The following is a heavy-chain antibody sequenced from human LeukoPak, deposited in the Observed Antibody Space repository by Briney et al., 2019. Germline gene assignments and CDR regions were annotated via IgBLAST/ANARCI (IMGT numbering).Heavy chain of an antibody. D-gene: IGHD6-13*01. CDR2: ISSNGGST. J-gene: IGHJ3*02. CDR3: ARLQLVRAFDI. CDR1: GSTFSSYA. V-gene: IGHV3-64*01. Sequence: GGSLRLSCAASGSTFSSYAMHWVRQAPGKGLEYVSAISSNGGSTYYANSVKGRFTISRDNSKNTLYLQMGSLRAEDMAVYYCARLQLVRAFDIWGQGTMVTVSS.